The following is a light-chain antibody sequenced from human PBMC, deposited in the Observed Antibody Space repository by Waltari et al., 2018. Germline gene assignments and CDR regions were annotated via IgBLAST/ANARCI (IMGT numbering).Light chain of an antibody. CDR1: KLDKKF. J-gene: IGLJ2*01. V-gene: IGLV3-1*01. CDR3: QAWDVAIVV. CDR2: KDV. Sequence: YELSQPPSVSVSPGQTATIPCPGDKLDKKFVDWYQQRPGQPPLLVIYKDVDRPSGIPERFSGTNAGNTATLTISGTQVMDEADYFCQAWDVAIVVFGGGTKLTVL.